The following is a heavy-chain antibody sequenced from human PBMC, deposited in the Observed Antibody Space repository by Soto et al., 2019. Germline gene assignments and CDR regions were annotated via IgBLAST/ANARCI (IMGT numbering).Heavy chain of an antibody. V-gene: IGHV3-74*01. CDR1: GFTLSGYW. Sequence: QTGGSLRLSCGASGFTLSGYWMHWVRQAPGKGLVWVSLIKSDGITTRYADSVKGRFTISRDDAKNTLYLQMDSLRAEDTAVYYCEMYSSGKDYWGQGTLVTVS. CDR2: IKSDGITT. D-gene: IGHD6-19*01. J-gene: IGHJ4*02. CDR3: EMYSSGKDY.